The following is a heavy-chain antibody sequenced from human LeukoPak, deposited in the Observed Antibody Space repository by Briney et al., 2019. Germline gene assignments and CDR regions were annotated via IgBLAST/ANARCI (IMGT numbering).Heavy chain of an antibody. D-gene: IGHD3-3*01. CDR1: GFTFSSYS. V-gene: IGHV3-30*03. CDR2: ISYDGRQK. J-gene: IGHJ4*02. CDR3: ARVFLERLTSGYFDN. Sequence: GGSLRLSCAASGFTFSSYSMNWVRQAPGKGLEWMAVISYDGRQKYYGDSVKGRFTISRDNPKNTLYLQMNSLRDDDTAVYYCARVFLERLTSGYFDNWGQGTLVTVSP.